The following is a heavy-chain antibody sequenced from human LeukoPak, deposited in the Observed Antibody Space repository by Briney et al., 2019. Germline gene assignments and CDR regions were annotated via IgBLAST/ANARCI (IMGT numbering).Heavy chain of an antibody. CDR2: IYSTGNT. J-gene: IGHJ4*02. CDR1: GGSVSSGDRY. CDR3: ARDSYSYGYGGFDY. D-gene: IGHD5-18*01. Sequence: SETLSLTCTVSGGSVSSGDRYWSWIRQSPGKGLEWIGYIYSTGNTYYNPSLKSRVIISVDTSKNQFSLELNSVTAADTAVYYCARDSYSYGYGGFDYWGQGILVTVSS. V-gene: IGHV4-30-4*01.